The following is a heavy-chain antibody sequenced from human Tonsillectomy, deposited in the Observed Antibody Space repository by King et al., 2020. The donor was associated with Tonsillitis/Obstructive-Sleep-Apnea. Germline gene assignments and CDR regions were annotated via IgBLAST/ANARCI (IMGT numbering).Heavy chain of an antibody. CDR1: GYTFINYG. V-gene: IGHV1-18*01. CDR3: ARDYCSSTSCYARYFDY. D-gene: IGHD2-2*01. Sequence: VQLVQSGAEVKKPGASVKVSCKASGYTFINYGISWVRQAPGQGLEWMGWISAYNDNTNYAQKFQGRGTMTTDTSTSTAYMELRSLRSDDTAVYYCARDYCSSTSCYARYFDYWGQETLVTVSS. CDR2: ISAYNDNT. J-gene: IGHJ4*02.